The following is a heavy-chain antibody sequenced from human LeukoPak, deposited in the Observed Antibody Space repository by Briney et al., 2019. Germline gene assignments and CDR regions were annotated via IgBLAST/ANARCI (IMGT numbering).Heavy chain of an antibody. V-gene: IGHV3-23*01. Sequence: GGSLRLSCAASGFTFSSYAMSWVRQAPGKGLEWVSAIGGSGSSTSYADSVKGRFTISRDNSKNTLYLQMNSLRAEDTGVYYCAKDHYWSIDYWGRGTLVTVSS. J-gene: IGHJ4*02. D-gene: IGHD3-3*01. CDR2: IGGSGSST. CDR1: GFTFSSYA. CDR3: AKDHYWSIDY.